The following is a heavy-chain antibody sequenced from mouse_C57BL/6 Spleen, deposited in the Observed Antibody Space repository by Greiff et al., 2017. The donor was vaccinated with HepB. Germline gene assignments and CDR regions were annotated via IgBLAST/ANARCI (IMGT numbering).Heavy chain of an antibody. V-gene: IGHV14-1*01. CDR1: GFNIKDYY. CDR2: IDPEDGDT. J-gene: IGHJ4*01. Sequence: VQLKESGAELVRPGASVKLSCTASGFNIKDYYMHWVKQRPEQGLEWIGRIDPEDGDTEYAPKFQGKATMTADTSSNTAYLQLSSLTSEDTAVYYCTTDYYGSSSAMDYWGQGTSVTVSS. D-gene: IGHD1-1*01. CDR3: TTDYYGSSSAMDY.